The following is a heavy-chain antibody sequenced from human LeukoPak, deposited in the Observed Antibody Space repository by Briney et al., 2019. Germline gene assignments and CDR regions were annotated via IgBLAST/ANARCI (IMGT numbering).Heavy chain of an antibody. CDR2: IYYSGST. J-gene: IGHJ4*02. Sequence: SETLSLTCTVSGGSISSYYWSWIRQPPGKGLEWIGYIYYSGSTNYNPSLKSRITMSVDTSKNQFSLKLSSVTAADTAVYYCARGGGPPSNFDYWGQGTLVTVSS. D-gene: IGHD3-16*01. CDR1: GGSISSYY. V-gene: IGHV4-59*01. CDR3: ARGGGPPSNFDY.